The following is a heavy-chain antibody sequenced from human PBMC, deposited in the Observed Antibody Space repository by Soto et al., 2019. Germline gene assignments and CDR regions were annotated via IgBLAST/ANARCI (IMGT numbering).Heavy chain of an antibody. D-gene: IGHD3-10*01. J-gene: IGHJ4*02. Sequence: QVQLVQSGAEVKKPGASVKVSCKASGYTFTSYGISWVRQAPGQGLEWMGWISAYNGNTNYAQKLQGRVTITTDTSTSTAYMERRSLTSDDTAVYYCAREPPPTDGGVYFDYWGQGTLVTVSS. CDR1: GYTFTSYG. CDR3: AREPPPTDGGVYFDY. CDR2: ISAYNGNT. V-gene: IGHV1-18*01.